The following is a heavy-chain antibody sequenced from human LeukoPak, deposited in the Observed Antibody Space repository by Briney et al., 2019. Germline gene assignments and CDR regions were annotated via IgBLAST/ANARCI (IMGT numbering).Heavy chain of an antibody. D-gene: IGHD6-19*01. Sequence: SLRLSCAASGFTFSNYGMNWVRQAPGKGLEWISYISGSGNTMYYADSVKGRFTISRDNPKNSLYLQMNSLRAEDTGIYFCARDQASVADSVDYWGQGTLVTVSS. V-gene: IGHV3-48*03. CDR2: ISGSGNTM. J-gene: IGHJ4*02. CDR1: GFTFSNYG. CDR3: ARDQASVADSVDY.